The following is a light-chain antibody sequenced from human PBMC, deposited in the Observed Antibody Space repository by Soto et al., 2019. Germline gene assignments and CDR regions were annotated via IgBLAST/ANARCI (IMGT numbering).Light chain of an antibody. J-gene: IGLJ2*01. V-gene: IGLV2-14*01. CDR1: TSDVGGYNS. CDR2: EVT. Sequence: QSALTQPASVSGSHGQSITISCTGTTSDVGGYNSVSWFQHHPDRAPKLIIFEVTLRPSGVSNRFSGSKSGNTASLTISGLQAEDEADYYCASYTTTGTVLFGGGTTVTVL. CDR3: ASYTTTGTVL.